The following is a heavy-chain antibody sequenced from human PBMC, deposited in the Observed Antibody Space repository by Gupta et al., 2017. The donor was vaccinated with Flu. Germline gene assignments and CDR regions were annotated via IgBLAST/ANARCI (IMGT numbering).Heavy chain of an antibody. D-gene: IGHD2-21*01. V-gene: IGHV3-30*18. Sequence: QVQLVESGGGVVQPGKSLRLSCAASGFIFSYYGIHWVRQAPGKGLEWVATISYDGTYKSYGDSVRGRFAISRDNSKNTLYLQMNNLRAEDXAXYYCAKXQREYCGGGDCYPQIFESWGLGTLVTVSP. CDR1: GFIFSYYG. CDR2: ISYDGTYK. CDR3: AKXQREYCGGGDCYPQIFES. J-gene: IGHJ5*01.